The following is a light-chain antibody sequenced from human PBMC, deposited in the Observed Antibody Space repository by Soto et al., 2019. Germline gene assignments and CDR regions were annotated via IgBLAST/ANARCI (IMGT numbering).Light chain of an antibody. Sequence: QSVLTQPPSASGAPGQSVTISCTGTSSDVGGYNYVSWYQQHPGKAPKLMIYEVSKRPSGVTDRYSGSKSGNTASLTVSGLQAEDEADYYCSSYAGSNNFGVFGGGTTLTVL. CDR2: EVS. J-gene: IGLJ2*01. CDR1: SSDVGGYNY. CDR3: SSYAGSNNFGV. V-gene: IGLV2-8*01.